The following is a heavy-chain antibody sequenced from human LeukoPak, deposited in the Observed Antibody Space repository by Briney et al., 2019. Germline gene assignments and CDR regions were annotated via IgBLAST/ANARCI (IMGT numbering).Heavy chain of an antibody. Sequence: GGSLRLSCAASGFTFSSYSMNWVRQAPEKGLEWVSSISSRSSYIYYADSVKGRFTISRDNAKNSLYLQMNSLRAEDTAVYYCARESGNDRKLDYWGQGTLVTVSS. CDR3: ARESGNDRKLDY. CDR1: GFTFSSYS. J-gene: IGHJ4*02. V-gene: IGHV3-21*01. CDR2: ISSRSSYI. D-gene: IGHD5-12*01.